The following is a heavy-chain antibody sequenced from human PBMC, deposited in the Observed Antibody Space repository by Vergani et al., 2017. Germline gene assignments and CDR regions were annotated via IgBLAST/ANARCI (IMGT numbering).Heavy chain of an antibody. J-gene: IGHJ4*02. CDR2: ISSSSSYI. CDR3: ARGLSSSSEYYFDY. CDR1: GFTFSSYN. V-gene: IGHV3-21*01. Sequence: EVHLVESGGGLVQPGRSLRLSCAASGFTFSSYNMNWVRQAPGKGLEWVSSISSSSSYISYADSVKGRFTISRDNAKNSLYLQMNSLRAEDTAVYYCARGLSSSSEYYFDYWGQGTLVTVSS. D-gene: IGHD6-6*01.